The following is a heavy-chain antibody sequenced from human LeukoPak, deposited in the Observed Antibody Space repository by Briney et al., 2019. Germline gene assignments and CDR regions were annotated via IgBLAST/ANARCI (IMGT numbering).Heavy chain of an antibody. V-gene: IGHV3-7*01. J-gene: IGHJ6*03. CDR2: IKQDGSEK. CDR3: ARDRVGYCSGGSCSGYYYYMDV. Sequence: ETLSLTCAVYGGSFSGYYWSWIRQPPGKGLEWVANIKQDGSEKYYVDSVKGRFTISRDNAKNSLYLQMNSLRAEDTAVYYCARDRVGYCSGGSCSGYYYYMDVWGKGTTVTVSS. CDR1: GGSFSGYY. D-gene: IGHD2-15*01.